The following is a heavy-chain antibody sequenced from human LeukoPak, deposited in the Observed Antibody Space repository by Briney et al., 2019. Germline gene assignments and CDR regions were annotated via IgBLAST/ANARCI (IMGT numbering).Heavy chain of an antibody. V-gene: IGHV3-9*01. CDR2: ISWNSGTR. Sequence: GGSLRLSCAASGFTFDDYAMHWARQAPGKGLEWVSSISWNSGTRRYADSVKGRFTISRDNAKNSLYLQMNGLRAEDTALYYCTKASGGYCSSISCYHFDYWGQGILVTVSS. D-gene: IGHD2-2*01. CDR1: GFTFDDYA. CDR3: TKASGGYCSSISCYHFDY. J-gene: IGHJ4*02.